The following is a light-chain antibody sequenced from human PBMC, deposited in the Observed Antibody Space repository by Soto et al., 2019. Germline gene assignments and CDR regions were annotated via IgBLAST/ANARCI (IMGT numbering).Light chain of an antibody. CDR3: QQRTNWPMYT. Sequence: EIVLTQSPATLSLSPGERATLSCRASQSVGIYLDWYQQKPGQAPNLVIYDASNRATGIPARFSGSGSGTDFTLTISSLEPEDFAVYYCQQRTNWPMYTFGQGTRLEIK. CDR1: QSVGIY. J-gene: IGKJ2*01. V-gene: IGKV3-11*01. CDR2: DAS.